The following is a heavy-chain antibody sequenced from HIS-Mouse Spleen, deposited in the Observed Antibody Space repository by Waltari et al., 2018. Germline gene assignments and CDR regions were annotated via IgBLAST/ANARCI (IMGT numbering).Heavy chain of an antibody. CDR3: ARGPFSSSSNWFDP. D-gene: IGHD6-6*01. Sequence: QLQLQESGPGLVKPSETLSLTCTVSGGSISSSSYYWGWIRQPPGKGLEWMGWINPNSGGTNYAQKFQGRVTMTRDTSISTAYMELSRLRSDDTAVYYCARGPFSSSSNWFDPWGQGTLVTVSS. V-gene: IGHV1-2*02. J-gene: IGHJ5*02. CDR1: GGSISSSSYY. CDR2: INPNSGGT.